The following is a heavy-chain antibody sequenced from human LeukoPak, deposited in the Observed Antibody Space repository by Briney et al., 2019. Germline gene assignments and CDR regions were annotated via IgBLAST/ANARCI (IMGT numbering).Heavy chain of an antibody. CDR2: IKQDGSEK. V-gene: IGHV3-7*01. CDR3: AREGKWLVEGCLDY. CDR1: GFTFSSYW. Sequence: GGSLRLSCAASGFTFSSYWMSWVRQAPGKGLEWVANIKQDGSEKYYVDSVKGRFTISRDNAKNSLYLQMNSLRAEDTAVYYCAREGKWLVEGCLDYWGQGTLVTVSS. D-gene: IGHD6-19*01. J-gene: IGHJ4*02.